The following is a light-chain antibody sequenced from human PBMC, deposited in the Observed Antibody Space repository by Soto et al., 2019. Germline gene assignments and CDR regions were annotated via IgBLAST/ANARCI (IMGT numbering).Light chain of an antibody. CDR1: QSVASSC. CDR3: QQYETSPRT. Sequence: DTVLTQSPGTLSLTSGERATLSCTASQSVASSCLAWYQRKPGQAPRLLIHTTSIRATDIPDRFSGSGSGTDFTLTISRLEPEDFAVYYCQQYETSPRTFGQGTKVDIK. J-gene: IGKJ1*01. CDR2: TTS. V-gene: IGKV3-20*01.